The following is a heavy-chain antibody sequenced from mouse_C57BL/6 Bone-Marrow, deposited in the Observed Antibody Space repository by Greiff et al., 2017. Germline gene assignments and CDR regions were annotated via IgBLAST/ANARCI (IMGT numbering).Heavy chain of an antibody. CDR2: VDPEDGDT. CDR1: GFNIKDYY. Sequence: EVQLQQSGAELVRPGASVKLSCTASGFNIKDYYMHWVKQRPEQGLEWIGRVDPEDGDTEYAPKFQGKATMTADTSSNTAYLQLSSLTSEATAVYYCTTLGYYDGYYVDFDVWGTGTTVTVSS. D-gene: IGHD2-3*01. V-gene: IGHV14-1*01. J-gene: IGHJ1*03. CDR3: TTLGYYDGYYVDFDV.